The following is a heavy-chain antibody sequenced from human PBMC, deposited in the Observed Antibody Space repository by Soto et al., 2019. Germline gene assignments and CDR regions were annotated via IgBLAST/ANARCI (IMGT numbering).Heavy chain of an antibody. J-gene: IGHJ2*01. CDR3: ASTKYDSSAYYYSYLGL. Sequence: QVELVQSGAEVKKPGSSVKVSCQASEDTFRNYAISWVRQAPGQGLEWMGGIIPIFGTANYAQKFQGRVTITADTSANTVYLELSSLRSEDTAVYYCASTKYDSSAYYYSYLGLWGRGTLVPVSS. D-gene: IGHD3-22*01. V-gene: IGHV1-69*06. CDR1: EDTFRNYA. CDR2: IIPIFGTA.